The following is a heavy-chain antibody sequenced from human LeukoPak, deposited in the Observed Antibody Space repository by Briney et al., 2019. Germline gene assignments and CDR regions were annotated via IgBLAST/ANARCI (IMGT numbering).Heavy chain of an antibody. CDR1: GGSISSGSYY. CDR2: IYTSGST. J-gene: IGHJ6*03. Sequence: TLSLTCPVSGGSISSGSYYWSWIRQPAGKGLEWIGRIYTSGSTNYNPSLKSRVTISVDTSKNQFSLKLSSVTAADTAVYYCARGNPGDYGDYYYYYYYMDVWGKGTTVTISS. V-gene: IGHV4-61*02. D-gene: IGHD4-17*01. CDR3: ARGNPGDYGDYYYYYYYMDV.